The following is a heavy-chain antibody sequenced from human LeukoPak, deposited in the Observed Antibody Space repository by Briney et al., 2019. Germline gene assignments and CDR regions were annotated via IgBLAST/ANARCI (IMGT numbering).Heavy chain of an antibody. V-gene: IGHV4-39*01. D-gene: IGHD3-16*01. CDR1: GGSISSSSYY. CDR3: ARSTPDEAYDY. CDR2: IYYSGST. Sequence: SETPSLTCTVSGGSISSSSYYWGWIRQPPGKGLEWIGSIYYSGSTYYNPSLKSRVTISVDTSKNQFSLKLSSVTAADTAVYYCARSTPDEAYDYWGQGTLVTVSS. J-gene: IGHJ4*02.